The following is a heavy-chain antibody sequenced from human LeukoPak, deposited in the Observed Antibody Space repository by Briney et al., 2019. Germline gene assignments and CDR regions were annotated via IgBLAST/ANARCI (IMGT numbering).Heavy chain of an antibody. CDR3: ARVSSSWYQDWYFDL. J-gene: IGHJ2*01. CDR2: IDTSGIT. D-gene: IGHD6-13*01. CDR1: GGSISSYY. Sequence: SETLSLTCTVSGGSISSYYWSWIRQPAGKGLEWIGRIDTSGITNYKPSLKSRVTMSVDTSKNQFSLKLNSVTAADTAVYYCARVSSSWYQDWYFDLWGRGTLVTVSS. V-gene: IGHV4-4*07.